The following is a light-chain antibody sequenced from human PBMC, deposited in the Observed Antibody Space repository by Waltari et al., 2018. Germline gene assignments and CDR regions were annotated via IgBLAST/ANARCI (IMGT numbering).Light chain of an antibody. CDR2: VNSDGSH. V-gene: IGLV4-69*01. CDR1: SGHSSNV. J-gene: IGLJ3*02. CDR3: QTGGHGTWV. Sequence: QLVLTQSPSASASLGASVKLTCTLSSGHSSNVIAWLQQQPEKGPRYLMKVNSDGSHSKGDEIPDRFSGSSSGTERYITMSSLQSEDEADYYCQTGGHGTWVFGGGTKLTVL.